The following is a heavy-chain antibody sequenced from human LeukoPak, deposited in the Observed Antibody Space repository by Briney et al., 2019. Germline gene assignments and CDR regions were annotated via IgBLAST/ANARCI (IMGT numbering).Heavy chain of an antibody. V-gene: IGHV3-7*01. CDR2: IKQDGSEK. Sequence: GGSLRLSCAASGFTFSSYWMSWVRQAPGKGLEWVADIKQDGSEKYYVDSVKGRFTISRDNAENSLYLQMNSLRAEDTAVYYCARGSQSYYYDSSGYYRWGQGTLVTVSS. J-gene: IGHJ4*02. CDR1: GFTFSSYW. CDR3: ARGSQSYYYDSSGYYR. D-gene: IGHD3-22*01.